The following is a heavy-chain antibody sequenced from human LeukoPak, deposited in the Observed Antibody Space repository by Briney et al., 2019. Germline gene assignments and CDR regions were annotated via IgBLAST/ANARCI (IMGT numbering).Heavy chain of an antibody. V-gene: IGHV4-59*06. CDR2: IYYSGST. CDR3: AILVVVTATTPYWYFDL. Sequence: SETLSLTCTVSGGSISSYYWSWIRQPPGKELEWIGYIYYSGSTYYNPSLKSRVTISVDTSKNQFSLKLSSVTAADTAVYYCAILVVVTATTPYWYFDLWGRGTLVTVSS. D-gene: IGHD2-21*02. CDR1: GGSISSYY. J-gene: IGHJ2*01.